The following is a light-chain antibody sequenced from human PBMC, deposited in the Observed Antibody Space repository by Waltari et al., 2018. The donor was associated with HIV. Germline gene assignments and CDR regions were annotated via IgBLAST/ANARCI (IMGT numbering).Light chain of an antibody. CDR1: ISHIGSKT. CDR3: AAWDDSLNSYV. CDR2: RDV. J-gene: IGLJ1*01. V-gene: IGLV1-44*01. Sequence: QSVLTQSPSASGTPGPRVIISCSGTISHIGSKTVNWYRQLPGTAPKLLIYRDVKRPSGVPDRFSGSKSGTSASLAISGLQSEDEADYYCAAWDDSLNSYVFGPGTKVTVL.